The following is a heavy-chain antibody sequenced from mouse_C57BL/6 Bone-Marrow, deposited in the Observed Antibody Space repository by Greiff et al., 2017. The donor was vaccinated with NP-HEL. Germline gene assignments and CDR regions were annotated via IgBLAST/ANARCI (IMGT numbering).Heavy chain of an antibody. D-gene: IGHD2-2*01. Sequence: EVQLVESGGGLVQPGGSLKLSCAASGFTFSDYYMYWVRQTPEKRLEWVAYISNGGGSTYYPDTVKGRFTISRDNAKNTLYLQMSRLKSEDTAMYYCASRLPYYAMDYWGQGTSVTVSS. CDR3: ASRLPYYAMDY. V-gene: IGHV5-12*01. J-gene: IGHJ4*01. CDR1: GFTFSDYY. CDR2: ISNGGGST.